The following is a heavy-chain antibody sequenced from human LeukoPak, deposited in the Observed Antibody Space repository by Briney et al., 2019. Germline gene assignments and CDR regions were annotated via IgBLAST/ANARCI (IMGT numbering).Heavy chain of an antibody. V-gene: IGHV1-69*05. D-gene: IGHD3-3*01. J-gene: IGHJ6*03. CDR1: GYSFTSFG. CDR3: ARDAGDDFWSGYSYMDV. Sequence: SVKVSCKASGYSFTSFGISWVRQAPGQGLEWMGGIIPIFGTANYAQKFQGRVTITTDESTSTAYMELSSLRSEDTAVYYCARDAGDDFWSGYSYMDVWGKGTTVTVSS. CDR2: IIPIFGTA.